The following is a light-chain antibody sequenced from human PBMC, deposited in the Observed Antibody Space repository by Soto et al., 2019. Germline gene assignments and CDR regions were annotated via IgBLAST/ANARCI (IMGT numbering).Light chain of an antibody. CDR2: DAS. V-gene: IGKV3-11*01. Sequence: EIVLTQSPATLSLSPGERATLSCRASQSVRNYLALYQQKPGQAPRLLIYDASTRASGIPVRFSGTGYGTDFTLTISSLEPGDFAVYYCQQRSNWPLLTFGGGTKV. CDR1: QSVRNY. J-gene: IGKJ4*01. CDR3: QQRSNWPLLT.